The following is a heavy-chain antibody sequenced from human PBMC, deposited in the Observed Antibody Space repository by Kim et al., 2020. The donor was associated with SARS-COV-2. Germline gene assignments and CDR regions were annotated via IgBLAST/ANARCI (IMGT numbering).Heavy chain of an antibody. CDR3: AKDGGGNWYSSSWYGRYYYYGMDV. V-gene: IGHV3-23*01. J-gene: IGHJ6*02. CDR1: GFTFSSYA. Sequence: GGSLRLSCAASGFTFSSYAMSWVRQAPGKGLEWVSAISGSGGSTYYADSVKGRFTISRDNSKNTLYLQMNSLRAEDTAVYYCAKDGGGNWYSSSWYGRYYYYGMDVWGQGTTVTVSS. CDR2: ISGSGGST. D-gene: IGHD6-13*01.